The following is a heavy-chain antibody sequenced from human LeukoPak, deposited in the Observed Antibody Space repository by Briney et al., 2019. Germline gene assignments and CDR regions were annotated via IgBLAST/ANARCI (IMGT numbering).Heavy chain of an antibody. D-gene: IGHD6-13*01. CDR1: GGSISSHY. J-gene: IGHJ5*01. CDR2: ISYTGST. Sequence: SLETLSLTCTVSGGSISSHYWAWIRQPPGKGLEWIGYISYTGSTNYNPSLKSRVTISVDTSKTQFSLKLRSVTAADTAVYYCAREGYSSNWYDYWGQGTLVTVSS. V-gene: IGHV4-59*11. CDR3: AREGYSSNWYDY.